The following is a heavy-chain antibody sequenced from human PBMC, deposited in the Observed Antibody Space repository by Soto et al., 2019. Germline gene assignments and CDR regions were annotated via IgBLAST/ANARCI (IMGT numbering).Heavy chain of an antibody. CDR3: ARGDRGAFDL. Sequence: EVQLLESGGGLVQPGESLRLSCAASGFTFSYYWMHWVRQAPGMGLVWVSRIHSDGSSTTYADSVKGRFTISRDNARNTLYLQMNSLRAEDTAEYYCARGDRGAFDLWGQGTVVTVSS. CDR2: IHSDGSST. V-gene: IGHV3-74*01. D-gene: IGHD1-26*01. J-gene: IGHJ3*01. CDR1: GFTFSYYW.